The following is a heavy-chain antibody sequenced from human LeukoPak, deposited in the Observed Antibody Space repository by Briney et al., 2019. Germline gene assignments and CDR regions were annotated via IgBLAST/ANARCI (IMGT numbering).Heavy chain of an antibody. D-gene: IGHD2-2*01. J-gene: IGHJ4*02. CDR3: ARDRSRNYSCDY. CDR1: GFTFSSYA. V-gene: IGHV3-53*01. Sequence: QPGGSLRLSCAASGFTFSSYAMSWVRQVPVKGLEWVSIIYSDGSAYYPDSVKGRFTISRDNSRNTLYLQMSSLRAEDTAMYYCARDRSRNYSCDYWGQGTLVGVSS. CDR2: IYSDGSA.